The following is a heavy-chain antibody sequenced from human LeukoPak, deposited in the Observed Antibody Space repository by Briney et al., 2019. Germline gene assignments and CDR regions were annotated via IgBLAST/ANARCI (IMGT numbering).Heavy chain of an antibody. CDR3: ARGPWIFGVVIIPLYYYYGMDV. D-gene: IGHD3-3*01. J-gene: IGHJ6*02. CDR2: IIPIFGTA. V-gene: IGHV1-69*13. CDR1: GGTFSSYA. Sequence: SVTVSCKASGGTFSSYAISWVRQAPGQGLKWMGGIIPIFGTANYAQKFQGRVTITADESTSTAYMELSSLRSEDTAVYYCARGPWIFGVVIIPLYYYYGMDVWGQGTTVTVSS.